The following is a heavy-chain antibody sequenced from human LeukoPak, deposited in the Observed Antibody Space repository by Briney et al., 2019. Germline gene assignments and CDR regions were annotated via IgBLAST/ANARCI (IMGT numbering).Heavy chain of an antibody. CDR3: ARANYYDSSGYYFDY. CDR2: IYYSGST. D-gene: IGHD3-22*01. J-gene: IGHJ4*02. CDR1: GGSISSSYYY. V-gene: IGHV4-39*01. Sequence: SETLSLTCTVSGGSISSSYYYWGWIRQPPGKGLEWIGSIYYSGSTYYNPSLKSRVTISVDTSKNQFSLKLRSVTAADTAVYYCARANYYDSSGYYFDYWGQGTLVTVSS.